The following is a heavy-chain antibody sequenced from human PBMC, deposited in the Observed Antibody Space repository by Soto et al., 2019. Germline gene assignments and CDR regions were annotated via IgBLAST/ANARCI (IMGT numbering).Heavy chain of an antibody. V-gene: IGHV3-9*01. CDR1: GFTFDDYA. CDR2: ISWNSGSI. Sequence: EVQLVESGGGLVQPGRSLRLSCAASGFTFDDYAMHWVRQAPGKGLEWVSGISWNSGSIGYADSVKGRFTISRDNAKNSLYRQMNSLRAEDTALYYCAKDMGYSGYDGGGFDYWGQGTLVTVSS. J-gene: IGHJ4*02. D-gene: IGHD5-12*01. CDR3: AKDMGYSGYDGGGFDY.